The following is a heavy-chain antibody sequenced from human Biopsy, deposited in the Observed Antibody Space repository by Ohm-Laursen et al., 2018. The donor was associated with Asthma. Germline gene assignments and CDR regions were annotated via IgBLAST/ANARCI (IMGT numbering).Heavy chain of an antibody. J-gene: IGHJ3*02. D-gene: IGHD1-26*01. V-gene: IGHV4-59*04. CDR1: GVSIRSYY. Sequence: SETLSLTCTVSGVSIRSYYWTWIRQPPGKGLEWIGNIYKSGQVYYNLSLKSRVTISVDTSKNQFSLQLRSVTAADTAVYYCARQKLVAAEGPFEMWGQGTMVIVSS. CDR3: ARQKLVAAEGPFEM. CDR2: IYKSGQV.